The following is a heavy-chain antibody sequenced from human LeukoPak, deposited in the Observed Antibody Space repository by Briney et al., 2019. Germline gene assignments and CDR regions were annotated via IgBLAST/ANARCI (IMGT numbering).Heavy chain of an antibody. CDR1: GFTFGDYA. Sequence: GGSLRLSCTASGFTFGDYAMSWVRQAPGKGLAWVGCIRSKAYGGTTEYAASVKGRFTISRDDSKSIAYLQMNSLKTEDTAVYYCTRCPYTYYYDSSGFVDYWGQGTLVTVSS. CDR3: TRCPYTYYYDSSGFVDY. CDR2: IRSKAYGGTT. J-gene: IGHJ4*02. V-gene: IGHV3-49*04. D-gene: IGHD3-22*01.